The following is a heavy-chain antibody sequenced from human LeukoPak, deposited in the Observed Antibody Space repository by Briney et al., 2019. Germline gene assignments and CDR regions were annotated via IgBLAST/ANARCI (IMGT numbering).Heavy chain of an antibody. CDR2: IYNSGST. CDR1: GGSISGAYIY. V-gene: IGHV4-61*02. J-gene: IGHJ4*02. CDR3: AREGNPGGNNYGHCPDY. D-gene: IGHD5-18*01. Sequence: SQTLSLTCTVSGGSISGAYIYWSWIRQSAGKGLEWIGRIYNSGSTSYNPSLESRVTISIDTSKNQFSLELSSVTAADTAVYYSAREGNPGGNNYGHCPDYWGQGTLVTVSS.